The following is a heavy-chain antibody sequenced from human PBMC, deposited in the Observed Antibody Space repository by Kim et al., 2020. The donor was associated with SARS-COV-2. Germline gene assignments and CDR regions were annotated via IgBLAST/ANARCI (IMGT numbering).Heavy chain of an antibody. CDR1: GFTFSNAW. V-gene: IGHV3-15*01. CDR2: IKKKSDVGTI. Sequence: GGSLRLSCAASGFTFSNAWMSWVRQAPGKGLEWVGRIKKKSDVGTIDYAAPVKGRFTISRDDEKNTMYLQMNSLRSEDTAVYYCTSGLGRTDFDYWGQGTLVTVSS. CDR3: TSGLGRTDFDY. D-gene: IGHD2-21*01. J-gene: IGHJ4*02.